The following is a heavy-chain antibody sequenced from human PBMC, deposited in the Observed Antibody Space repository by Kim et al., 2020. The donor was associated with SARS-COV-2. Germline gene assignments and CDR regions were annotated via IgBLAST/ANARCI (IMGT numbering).Heavy chain of an antibody. CDR3: ARDHCTNTSCFDP. V-gene: IGHV7-4-1*02. CDR1: GYSFTNHA. Sequence: ASVKVSCRGSGYSFTNHAINWVRQAPGQGLEWMAWIDTSTGTPTYAQGFTGRFVFSLDTSVTTAYLQITSLKTEDTALYFCARDHCTNTSCFDPWGQGTLITVSS. J-gene: IGHJ5*02. CDR2: IDTSTGTP. D-gene: IGHD2-8*01.